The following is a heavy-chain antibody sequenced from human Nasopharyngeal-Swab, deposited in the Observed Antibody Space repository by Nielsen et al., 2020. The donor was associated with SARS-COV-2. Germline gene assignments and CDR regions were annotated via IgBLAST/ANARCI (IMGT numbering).Heavy chain of an antibody. CDR3: ARDGLDYDFWSAYFMDV. CDR1: GFTFSSYA. J-gene: IGHJ6*02. CDR2: ISGSGDTT. V-gene: IGHV3-23*01. D-gene: IGHD3-3*01. Sequence: GWSLRLSCASSGFTFSSYAMRWVRQPPGKGLEWVSGISGSGDTTKYADSVKGRFTISRDNDKNTLYLQMNSLRAEDTAVYYCARDGLDYDFWSAYFMDVWGQGTTVTVSS.